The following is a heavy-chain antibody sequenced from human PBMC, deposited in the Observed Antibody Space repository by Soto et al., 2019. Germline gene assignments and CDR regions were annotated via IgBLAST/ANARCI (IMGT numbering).Heavy chain of an antibody. Sequence: EVQLVESGGGLVQPGGSLRLSCAASGYTFSPFWMHWVRQVPGKGPVWVSRINSDGNSTSYADSVKGRFTISRDNAKNTLYLQMNSLRAEDTAVYYCARGSNHFDYWGQGTLVTVSS. D-gene: IGHD4-4*01. CDR2: INSDGNST. J-gene: IGHJ4*02. V-gene: IGHV3-74*01. CDR3: ARGSNHFDY. CDR1: GYTFSPFW.